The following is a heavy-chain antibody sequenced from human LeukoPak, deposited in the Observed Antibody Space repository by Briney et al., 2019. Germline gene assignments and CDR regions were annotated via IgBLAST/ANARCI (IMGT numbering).Heavy chain of an antibody. CDR3: ARQASSSWYLYYYYYMDV. Sequence: PSETLSLTCAVYGGSFSGYYWSWIRQPPGKGLEWIGEINHSGSTNYNPSLKSRVTISVDTSKNQFSLKLSSVTAADTAVYYCARQASSSWYLYYYYYMDVWGKGTTVTISS. CDR1: GGSFSGYY. V-gene: IGHV4-34*01. CDR2: INHSGST. D-gene: IGHD6-13*01. J-gene: IGHJ6*03.